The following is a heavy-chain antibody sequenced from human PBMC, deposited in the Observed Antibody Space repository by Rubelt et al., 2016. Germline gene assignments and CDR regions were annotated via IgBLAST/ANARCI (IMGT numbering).Heavy chain of an antibody. Sequence: QVQLQESGPGLVKPSETLSLTCTVSGGSISSYYWSWIRQPPGKGLEWIGYIYYSGGTNYNPSLKSRVSSSVGTSKSQFYLRLSSVTAADTAVYYCARGDYSNNNWFDPWGQGTLVTVSS. J-gene: IGHJ5*02. V-gene: IGHV4-59*01. D-gene: IGHD4-11*01. CDR2: IYYSGGT. CDR3: ARGDYSNNNWFDP. CDR1: GGSISSYY.